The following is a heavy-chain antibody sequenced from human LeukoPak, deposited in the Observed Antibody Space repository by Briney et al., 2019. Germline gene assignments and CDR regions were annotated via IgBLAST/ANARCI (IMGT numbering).Heavy chain of an antibody. Sequence: ASVKVSCKASAYTFTGYYWHWIRQAPGQGLEWMGWINPNSGGTNYAQRFQGRVTMTRDTSFSTAYMELSRLTSDDTAVYYCARALIAAAGTTGYFDLWGRGTLVTVSS. J-gene: IGHJ2*01. CDR2: INPNSGGT. CDR1: AYTFTGYY. V-gene: IGHV1-2*02. D-gene: IGHD6-13*01. CDR3: ARALIAAAGTTGYFDL.